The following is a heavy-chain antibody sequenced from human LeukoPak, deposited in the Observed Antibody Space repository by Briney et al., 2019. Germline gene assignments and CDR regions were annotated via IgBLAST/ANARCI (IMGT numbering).Heavy chain of an antibody. CDR3: ARGSAYYYDSSGYYYYATKSFDY. J-gene: IGHJ4*02. CDR2: INPSGGST. D-gene: IGHD3-22*01. V-gene: IGHV1-46*01. CDR1: GYTFTSYY. Sequence: ASVKVSCKASGYTFTSYYMHWVRQAPGQGLEWMGIINPSGGSTSYAQKFQGRVTMTRDTSTSTAYMELSSLRSEDTAVYYCARGSAYYYDSSGYYYYATKSFDYWGQGTLVTVSS.